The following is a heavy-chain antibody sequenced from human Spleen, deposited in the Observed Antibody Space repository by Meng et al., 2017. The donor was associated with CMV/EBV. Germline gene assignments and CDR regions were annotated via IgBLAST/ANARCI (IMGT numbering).Heavy chain of an antibody. V-gene: IGHV5-51*01. CDR1: GYSFTSYW. CDR2: IYPGDSDN. Sequence: GESLKISCKGSGYSFTSYWNGWVRQMPGKGLEWMGIIYPGDSDNRYSPYFQGQVTISADKSISTDYLQWSSPKASDTAMYYGARLTDYYDSSGYYYVVPYYYYYGMDVWGQGTTVTVSS. CDR3: ARLTDYYDSSGYYYVVPYYYYYGMDV. D-gene: IGHD3-22*01. J-gene: IGHJ6*02.